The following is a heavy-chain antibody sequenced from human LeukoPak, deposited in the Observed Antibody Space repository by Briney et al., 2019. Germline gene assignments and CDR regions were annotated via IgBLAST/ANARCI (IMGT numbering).Heavy chain of an antibody. D-gene: IGHD2-2*01. J-gene: IGHJ5*02. Sequence: SETLSLTCAVYGESFSGYYWSWIRQPPGKGLEWIGEINHSGSTNYNPSLKSRVTISVDTSKNQFSLKLSSVTAADTAVYYCARDQKYCSSTSCYDTWFDPWGQGTLVTVSS. CDR2: INHSGST. V-gene: IGHV4-34*01. CDR3: ARDQKYCSSTSCYDTWFDP. CDR1: GESFSGYY.